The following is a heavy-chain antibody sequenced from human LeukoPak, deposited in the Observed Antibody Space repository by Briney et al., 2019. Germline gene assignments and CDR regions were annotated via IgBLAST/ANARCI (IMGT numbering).Heavy chain of an antibody. CDR3: ARDTGGGYSCYDC. D-gene: IGHD5-18*01. V-gene: IGHV3-7*01. J-gene: IGHJ4*02. Sequence: GGSLRLSSAASGFTFSSYWMTWIRQAPGKGLEWVANIKQDGSEKYYVDSVKGRFTISRDNAKNSLYLQMNSLRAEDTAVYYCARDTGGGYSCYDCWGQGTLVTVSS. CDR1: GFTFSSYW. CDR2: IKQDGSEK.